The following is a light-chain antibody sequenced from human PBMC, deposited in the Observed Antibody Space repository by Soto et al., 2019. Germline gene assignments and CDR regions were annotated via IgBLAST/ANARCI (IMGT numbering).Light chain of an antibody. CDR2: EVS. CDR3: SSYAGSNHYV. Sequence: QSALTQPPSASGSPGQSVTISCTGTSSDVGGYNYVSWYQQHSGKAPKLMIYEVSKRPSGVPDRFSGSKSGNTASLIVSGLQAEDEADYYCSSYAGSNHYVFGTGTKLTVL. CDR1: SSDVGGYNY. J-gene: IGLJ1*01. V-gene: IGLV2-8*01.